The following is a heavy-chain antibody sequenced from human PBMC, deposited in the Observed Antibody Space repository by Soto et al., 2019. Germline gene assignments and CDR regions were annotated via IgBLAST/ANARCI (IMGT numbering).Heavy chain of an antibody. CDR2: IYYSGST. V-gene: IGHV4-39*01. CDR1: GGSISSSSYY. J-gene: IGHJ4*02. D-gene: IGHD3-16*02. Sequence: PSQTLSLNCTVSGGSISSSSYYWGWIRQPPGKGLEWIGSIYYSGSTYYNPSLKSRVTISVDTSKNQFSLKLSSVTAADTAVYYCARQYGEDYVWGSYRYTHFDYWGQGTLVTVS. CDR3: ARQYGEDYVWGSYRYTHFDY.